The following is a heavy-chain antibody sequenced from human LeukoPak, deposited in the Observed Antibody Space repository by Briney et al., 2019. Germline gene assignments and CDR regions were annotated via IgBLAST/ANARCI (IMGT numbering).Heavy chain of an antibody. J-gene: IGHJ4*02. Sequence: GGSLRLSCAASEFTFSSYSMNWVRQAPGKGLEWVSYITNSGNSKSYADSVKGRFTISRDNTKNSLYLQMNGLRAEDTAVYYCARTWSSGYLTFDYWGQGILVTVSS. CDR2: ITNSGNSK. CDR1: EFTFSSYS. D-gene: IGHD3-22*01. V-gene: IGHV3-48*01. CDR3: ARTWSSGYLTFDY.